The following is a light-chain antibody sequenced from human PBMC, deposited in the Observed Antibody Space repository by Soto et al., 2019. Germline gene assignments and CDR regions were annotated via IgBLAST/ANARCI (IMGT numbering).Light chain of an antibody. CDR1: HSVSRTY. J-gene: IGKJ5*01. V-gene: IGKV3-20*01. CDR2: GAY. CDR3: QQFDVSVT. Sequence: EIVLTQSPVTLSLSPGERATLSCRASHSVSRTYLAWYQQKPGQAPRLLMYGAYDRATGTPGRFSGSGSGTDFTLTISELEPEDSAVYYCQQFDVSVTFGQGTRLDIK.